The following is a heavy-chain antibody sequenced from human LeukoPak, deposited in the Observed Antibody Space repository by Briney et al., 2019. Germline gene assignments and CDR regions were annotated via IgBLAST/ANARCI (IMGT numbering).Heavy chain of an antibody. Sequence: GGSLRLSCAASGFTFSSYEMNWVRQAPGKGLEWVSHISNSAIYYADSVKGRFTTSRDNAKNSLYLQMNSLRAEDTAVYYCASPRGRAFDLWGQGTMVTVSS. J-gene: IGHJ3*01. CDR1: GFTFSSYE. CDR3: ASPRGRAFDL. CDR2: ISNSAI. D-gene: IGHD3-16*01. V-gene: IGHV3-48*03.